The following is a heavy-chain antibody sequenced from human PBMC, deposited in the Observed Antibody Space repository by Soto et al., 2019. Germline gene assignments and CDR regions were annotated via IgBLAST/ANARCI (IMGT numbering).Heavy chain of an antibody. V-gene: IGHV2-5*01. Sequence: QITLKESGPTLVKPTQTLTLTCTFSGFSLSTSGVGVGWIRQPPGKALEWLALIYWNDDKRYSPSLKSRLTITKDTSKNQVVLTMTNMDPVDTATYYCAHRGALYCSGGSCFDYWGQGTLVTVSS. CDR2: IYWNDDK. CDR1: GFSLSTSGVG. J-gene: IGHJ4*02. CDR3: AHRGALYCSGGSCFDY. D-gene: IGHD2-15*01.